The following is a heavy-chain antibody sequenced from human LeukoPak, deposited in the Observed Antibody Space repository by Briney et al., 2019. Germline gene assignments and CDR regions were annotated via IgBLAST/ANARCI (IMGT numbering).Heavy chain of an antibody. Sequence: GGSLRLSCAASGFTFSNSWMHWVRQAPGKGLVWVSRINSDGKTTTYADSVKGRFTISRDNADNTPYLQMNSLSAEDTALYYCAKDYPPYLGQGTLVTVSA. CDR1: GFTFSNSW. CDR2: INSDGKTT. CDR3: AKDYPPY. J-gene: IGHJ4*02. V-gene: IGHV3-74*01.